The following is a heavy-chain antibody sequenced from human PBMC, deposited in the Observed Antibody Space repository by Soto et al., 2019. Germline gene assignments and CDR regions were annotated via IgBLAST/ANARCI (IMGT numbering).Heavy chain of an antibody. CDR2: ISGSGGDI. CDR3: AITSDYTRGFRYGMDV. Sequence: GGSLRLSCAASGFTFSDYYMSWIRQAPGKGLEWVAYISGSGGDIHDADSVKGRFTISRDNAKSSLYLQMNSLSAEDTALYYCAITSDYTRGFRYGMDVWGQGTTVTV. V-gene: IGHV3-11*04. D-gene: IGHD4-17*01. J-gene: IGHJ6*02. CDR1: GFTFSDYY.